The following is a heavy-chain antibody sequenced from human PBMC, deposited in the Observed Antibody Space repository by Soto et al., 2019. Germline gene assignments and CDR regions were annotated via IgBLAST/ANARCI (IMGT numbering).Heavy chain of an antibody. J-gene: IGHJ6*02. CDR1: GGSISSSNW. V-gene: IGHV4-4*02. D-gene: IGHD3-10*01. Sequence: KPSETLSLTCAVSGGSISSSNWWSWVRQPPGKGLEWIGEIYHSGSTNYNPSLKSRVTISVDKSKNQFSLKLSSVTAADTAVYYCARGSDMVRGVIRYYYYYYGMDVWGQGTTVTVPS. CDR3: ARGSDMVRGVIRYYYYYYGMDV. CDR2: IYHSGST.